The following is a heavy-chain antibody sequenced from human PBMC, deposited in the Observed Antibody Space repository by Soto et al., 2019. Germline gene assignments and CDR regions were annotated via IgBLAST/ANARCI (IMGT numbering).Heavy chain of an antibody. J-gene: IGHJ4*02. Sequence: SETLSLNCAVYGGSFSGYYWSWIRQPPGKGLEWIGEINHSGSTNYNPSLKSRVTISVDTSKNQFSLKLSSVTAADTAVYYCARGEPRGWHNGRVYWGQGTLLSVYS. CDR2: INHSGST. D-gene: IGHD6-19*01. V-gene: IGHV4-34*01. CDR3: ARGEPRGWHNGRVY. CDR1: GGSFSGYY.